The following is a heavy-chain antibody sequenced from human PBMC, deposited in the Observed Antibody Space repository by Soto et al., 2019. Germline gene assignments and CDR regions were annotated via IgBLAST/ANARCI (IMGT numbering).Heavy chain of an antibody. CDR2: ISGSGGST. CDR3: ATAVTTVTCDHY. J-gene: IGHJ4*02. D-gene: IGHD4-17*01. Sequence: CAASGFTFSSYAMSWVRQAPGKGLEWVSAISGSGGSTYYADSVKGRFTISRDNSKNTLYLQMNSLRAEDTAVYYCATAVTTVTCDHYWGQGTLVTVSS. V-gene: IGHV3-23*01. CDR1: GFTFSSYA.